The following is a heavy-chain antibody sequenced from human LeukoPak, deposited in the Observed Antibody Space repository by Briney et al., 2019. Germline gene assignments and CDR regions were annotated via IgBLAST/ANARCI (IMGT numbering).Heavy chain of an antibody. V-gene: IGHV4-59*08. D-gene: IGHD2-21*02. Sequence: SETLSLTCTVSGGSISSYYWSWIRQPPGKGLEWIGYIYYSGSTNYNPSLKSRVTISVDTSKNQFSLKLSSVTAADTAVYYCARGGYCGGDCYFYYWGQGTLVTVSS. CDR3: ARGGYCGGDCYFYY. J-gene: IGHJ4*02. CDR2: IYYSGST. CDR1: GGSISSYY.